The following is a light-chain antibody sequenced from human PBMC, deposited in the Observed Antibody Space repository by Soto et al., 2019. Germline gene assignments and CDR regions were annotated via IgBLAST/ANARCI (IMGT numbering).Light chain of an antibody. Sequence: EIVLTQSPGTLSLSPGERATLSCRASRSFSSSYLAWYQQRPGQAPRLLIYAASSRATGIPDRFSGSGSGTDFTLNINRLEPEDFAVYYCQQYGRSPTTFGQGTKVEIK. V-gene: IGKV3-20*01. CDR1: RSFSSSY. CDR2: AAS. J-gene: IGKJ1*01. CDR3: QQYGRSPTT.